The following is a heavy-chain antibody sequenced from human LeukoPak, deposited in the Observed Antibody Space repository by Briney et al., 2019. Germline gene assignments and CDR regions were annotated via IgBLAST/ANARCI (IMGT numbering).Heavy chain of an antibody. Sequence: GGSLRLSCAASGFTFSDCYMSWIRQAPGKGLEWVSYISSSGSTIYYADSVKGRFTISRDNAKNSLYLQMNSLRAEDTAVYYCARDTTTVPSYYYGMDVWGQGTTVTVSS. CDR2: ISSSGSTI. J-gene: IGHJ6*02. V-gene: IGHV3-11*01. D-gene: IGHD4-11*01. CDR3: ARDTTTVPSYYYGMDV. CDR1: GFTFSDCY.